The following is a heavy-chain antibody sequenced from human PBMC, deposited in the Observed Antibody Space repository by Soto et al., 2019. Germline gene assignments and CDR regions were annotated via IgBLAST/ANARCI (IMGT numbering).Heavy chain of an antibody. CDR1: GGSISSSSYY. CDR3: ARQSVDIAVVVAATHNAY. CDR2: IYYSGST. D-gene: IGHD2-15*01. V-gene: IGHV4-39*01. Sequence: SETLSLTCTVSGGSISSSSYYWGWIRQPPGKGLEWIGSIYYSGSTYYNPSLKSRVTISVDTSKNQFSLKLSSVTAADAAVYYCARQSVDIAVVVAATHNAYWGKGTLVTVSS. J-gene: IGHJ4*02.